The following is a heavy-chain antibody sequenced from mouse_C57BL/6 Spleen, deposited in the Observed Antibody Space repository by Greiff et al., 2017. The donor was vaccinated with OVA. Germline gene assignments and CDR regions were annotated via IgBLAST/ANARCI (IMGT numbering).Heavy chain of an antibody. Sequence: QVQLQQPGTELVKPGASVKLSCKASGYTFTSYWLHWVKQRPGQGLEWIGNINPSNGGTNYNEKLKSKATLTVDKSSSTAYMQLSSLTSEDSAVYYCARSYYGSRGYFDVWGTGTTVTVSS. CDR3: ARSYYGSRGYFDV. V-gene: IGHV1-53*01. CDR1: GYTFTSYW. D-gene: IGHD1-1*01. CDR2: INPSNGGT. J-gene: IGHJ1*03.